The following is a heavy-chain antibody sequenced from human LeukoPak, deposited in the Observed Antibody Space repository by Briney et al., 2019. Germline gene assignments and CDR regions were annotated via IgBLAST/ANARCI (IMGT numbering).Heavy chain of an antibody. Sequence: SETLSLTCTVSDYSISSGYGYYWGWIRQPPGKGLEWIGNIYHSGITYYNHFNSSLKSRVTISIDTSKNQFSLKLSSVTAADTAVYYCAREGYYGSGYPFDYWGQGTLVTVSS. V-gene: IGHV4-38-2*02. J-gene: IGHJ4*02. CDR1: DYSISSGYGYY. CDR3: AREGYYGSGYPFDY. D-gene: IGHD3-10*01. CDR2: IYHSGIT.